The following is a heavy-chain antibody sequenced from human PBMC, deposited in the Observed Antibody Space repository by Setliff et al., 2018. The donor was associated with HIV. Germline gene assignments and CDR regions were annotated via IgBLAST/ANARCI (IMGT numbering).Heavy chain of an antibody. V-gene: IGHV1-18*01. CDR2: ISAYNGYT. CDR3: ARDGWRHVLHGNYYYYFMDV. Sequence: ASVKVSCKASDYTFTNYGISWVRQVPGQGLGWMGWISAYNGYTNYAQKLQGRVTMTTDTSTSTAYMELRSLRSDDTAVYYCARDGWRHVLHGNYYYYFMDVWGKGTTVTVSS. D-gene: IGHD2-8*01. J-gene: IGHJ6*03. CDR1: DYTFTNYG.